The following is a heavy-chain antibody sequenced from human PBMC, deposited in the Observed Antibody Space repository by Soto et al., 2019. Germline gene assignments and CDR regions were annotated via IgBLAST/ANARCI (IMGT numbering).Heavy chain of an antibody. D-gene: IGHD2-21*02. Sequence: SETLSLTCTVSGGSMSSYYWSWIRQAPGKGLEWIGYIYYSGSTNYNPSLKSRVTISVDTSKNQFSLKLNSVTAADTAVYYCARDLWGYCGTDCYPLDVWGQGTTVTVSS. CDR2: IYYSGST. V-gene: IGHV4-59*01. J-gene: IGHJ6*02. CDR3: ARDLWGYCGTDCYPLDV. CDR1: GGSMSSYY.